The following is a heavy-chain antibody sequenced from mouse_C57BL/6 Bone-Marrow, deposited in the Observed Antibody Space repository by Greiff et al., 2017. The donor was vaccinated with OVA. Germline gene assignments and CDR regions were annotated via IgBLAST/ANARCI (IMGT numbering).Heavy chain of an antibody. J-gene: IGHJ1*03. CDR3: ASHLYWYFDV. V-gene: IGHV1-55*01. CDR2: IYPGSGST. CDR1: GYTFTSYW. Sequence: QVQLQQPGAELVKPGASVKMSCKASGYTFTSYWIAWVKQRPGQGLEWIGDIYPGSGSTNYNEKFKSKATLTVDTSSSTAYMQLSSLTSEDSAVYYCASHLYWYFDVWGTWTTVTVSS.